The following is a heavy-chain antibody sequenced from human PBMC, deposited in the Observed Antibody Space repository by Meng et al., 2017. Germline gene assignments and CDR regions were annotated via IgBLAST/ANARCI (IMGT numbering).Heavy chain of an antibody. CDR3: ARAAYSSSWHPYFQH. V-gene: IGHV3-53*04. J-gene: IGHJ1*01. CDR2: IYSGGST. Sequence: GESLKISCAASGFTVSSNYMSWVRQAPGKGLEWVSVIYSGGSTYYADSVKGRFTISRHNSQNTPYLQMNSLRAEDAAVYYCARAAYSSSWHPYFQHWGQGTLVTVSS. CDR1: GFTVSSNY. D-gene: IGHD6-13*01.